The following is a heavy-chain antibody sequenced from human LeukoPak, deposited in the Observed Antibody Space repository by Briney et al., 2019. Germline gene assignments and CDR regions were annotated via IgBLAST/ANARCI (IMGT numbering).Heavy chain of an antibody. CDR1: GLTVSRNY. V-gene: IGHV3-66*01. D-gene: IGHD2-21*02. J-gene: IGHJ3*02. Sequence: GGSLRLSCAASGLTVSRNYMSWVRQAPGKGLEWVSTIYSTGTTYYADSVKGRFTISRDSSKNTLYLQMNSLRPGDTAVYYCARGYCGDDCPRDDDAFDIWGQGITVTVSS. CDR2: IYSTGTT. CDR3: ARGYCGDDCPRDDDAFDI.